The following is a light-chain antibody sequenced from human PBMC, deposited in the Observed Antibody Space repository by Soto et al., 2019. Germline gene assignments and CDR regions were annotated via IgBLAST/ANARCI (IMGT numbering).Light chain of an antibody. CDR1: QSVSSSY. CDR2: GAS. J-gene: IGKJ3*01. Sequence: EIVLTQSPGTLSLSPGERATLSCRASQSVSSSYLAWYQQKPGQAPRLLIYGASSRATGIPDRFSGSGSGTDFTLTISRLEPEDFAVYYCQQYGSSPGGFMVTFGPGTKVDIK. V-gene: IGKV3-20*01. CDR3: QQYGSSPGGFMVT.